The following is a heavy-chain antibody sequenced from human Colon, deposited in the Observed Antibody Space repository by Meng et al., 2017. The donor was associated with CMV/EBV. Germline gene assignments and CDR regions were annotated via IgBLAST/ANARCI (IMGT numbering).Heavy chain of an antibody. D-gene: IGHD1-14*01. CDR3: ARPRTLTGAIDY. Sequence: KVSCKGSGFTFSTYWIGWVRQMPGKGLEWMGIIYAGDSDARYSPSFQGQVTISVDKSINTAYLQWSSLKASDTAMYYCARPRTLTGAIDYWGQGTVVTVSS. CDR2: IYAGDSDA. J-gene: IGHJ4*02. V-gene: IGHV5-51*01. CDR1: GFTFSTYW.